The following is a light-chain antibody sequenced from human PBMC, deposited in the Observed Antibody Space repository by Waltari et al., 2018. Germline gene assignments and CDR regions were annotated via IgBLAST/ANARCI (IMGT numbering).Light chain of an antibody. CDR3: SSYTTSWTYV. CDR2: DVT. Sequence: QSALTQPASVSGSPGQSITISCTGTSSDIASYNYVSWYQQYPGEAPKLIIYDVTSRPSGVPSRFSGSKSGHTAFLPFAGLQAEDEADFFSSSYTTSWTYVFGTGTTVNVL. J-gene: IGLJ1*01. CDR1: SSDIASYNY. V-gene: IGLV2-14*03.